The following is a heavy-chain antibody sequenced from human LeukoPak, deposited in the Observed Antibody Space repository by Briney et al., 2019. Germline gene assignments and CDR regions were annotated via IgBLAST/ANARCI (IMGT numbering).Heavy chain of an antibody. CDR2: ISGRGGST. Sequence: PGGSLRLSCAASGFTFSSYAMSWVRQAPGKGLEWVSAISGRGGSTYYADSVKGRFTISRDNSKNTLYLQMNSLRAEDTAVYYCAKASGDSSGYYYGGDAFDIWGQGTMVTVSS. CDR3: AKASGDSSGYYYGGDAFDI. D-gene: IGHD3-22*01. J-gene: IGHJ3*02. CDR1: GFTFSSYA. V-gene: IGHV3-23*01.